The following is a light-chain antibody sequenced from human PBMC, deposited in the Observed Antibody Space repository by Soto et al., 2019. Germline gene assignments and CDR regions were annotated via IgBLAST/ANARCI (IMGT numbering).Light chain of an antibody. CDR1: SGSIASNY. J-gene: IGLJ2*01. CDR2: EDD. V-gene: IGLV6-57*04. CDR3: QSYDSPNPVV. Sequence: NFMLTQPHSVSESPGKTVTISCTRSSGSIASNYVQWYQQRPGSAPTTLVYEDDQRPSGVPDMFSGSIDSSSNSASLTISGLKTEYAADDYCQSYDSPNPVVFGGGTKLTVL.